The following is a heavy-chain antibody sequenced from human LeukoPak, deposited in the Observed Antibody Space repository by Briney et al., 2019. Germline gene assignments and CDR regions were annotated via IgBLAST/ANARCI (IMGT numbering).Heavy chain of an antibody. CDR2: IKQDGSKK. Sequence: GGSLRLSCAASGFTFSHYAMSWVRQAPGKGLEWVANIKQDGSKKSYVDSVKGRFTISRDNAKNSLYLQMNSLRAEDTAVYYCARTITIFGVANGMDVWGQGTTVTVSS. D-gene: IGHD3-3*01. CDR1: GFTFSHYA. CDR3: ARTITIFGVANGMDV. J-gene: IGHJ6*02. V-gene: IGHV3-7*03.